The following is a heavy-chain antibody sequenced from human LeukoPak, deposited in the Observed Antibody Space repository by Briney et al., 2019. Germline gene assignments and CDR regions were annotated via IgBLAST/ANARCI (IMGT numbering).Heavy chain of an antibody. CDR1: GYTLTELS. CDR2: FDPKDGET. J-gene: IGHJ4*02. V-gene: IGHV1-24*01. D-gene: IGHD4-23*01. CDR3: ATDRGFYGGNSEYYFDY. Sequence: ASVKVSCKVSGYTLTELSMHWVRQAPGKGLEWMGGFDPKDGETIYAQKFQGRATMTEDTSTDTAYMELSSLRSEDTAVYYCATDRGFYGGNSEYYFDYWGQGTLVTVSS.